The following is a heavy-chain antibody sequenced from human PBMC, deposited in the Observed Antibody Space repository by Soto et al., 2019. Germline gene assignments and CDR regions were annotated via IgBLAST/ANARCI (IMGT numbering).Heavy chain of an antibody. J-gene: IGHJ4*02. CDR1: GYTFTSHD. D-gene: IGHD4-17*01. Sequence: QVQLVQSGAEVKKSGASVKVSCKASGYTFTSHDINWVRRATGQGLEWMGWMNPNSGNTGYAQKFQGRVTMTRNTSISTAYMELSSLRSEDTAVHYCARWDYGDYARFDYWGQGTLVTVSS. CDR3: ARWDYGDYARFDY. V-gene: IGHV1-8*01. CDR2: MNPNSGNT.